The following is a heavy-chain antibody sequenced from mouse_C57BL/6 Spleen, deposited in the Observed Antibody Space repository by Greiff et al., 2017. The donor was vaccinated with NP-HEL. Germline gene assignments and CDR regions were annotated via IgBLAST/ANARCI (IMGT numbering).Heavy chain of an antibody. CDR2: ISSGSSTI. D-gene: IGHD2-4*01. Sequence: EVMLVESGGGLVKPGGSLKLSCAASGFTFSDYGMHWVRQAPEKGLEWVAYISSGSSTIYYADTVKGRFTISRDNAKNTLFLQMTSLRSEDTAMYYCARADLYYDYDEVFAYWGQGTLVTVSA. V-gene: IGHV5-17*01. J-gene: IGHJ3*01. CDR1: GFTFSDYG. CDR3: ARADLYYDYDEVFAY.